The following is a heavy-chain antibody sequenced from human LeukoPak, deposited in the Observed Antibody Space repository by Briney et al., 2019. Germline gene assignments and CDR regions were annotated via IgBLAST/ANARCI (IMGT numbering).Heavy chain of an antibody. CDR2: VSYDGSNK. Sequence: PGGSLRLSCAVSGFTFSSSAMHWVRQAPGKGLEWVAVVSYDGSNKYYTDSVKGRFTISRDNSKNTLYLQMNSLKTEDTAVYYCTTEKVVVPAAIGPHAFDIWGQGTMVTVSS. CDR1: GFTFSSSA. CDR3: TTEKVVVPAAIGPHAFDI. J-gene: IGHJ3*02. V-gene: IGHV3-30-3*01. D-gene: IGHD2-2*02.